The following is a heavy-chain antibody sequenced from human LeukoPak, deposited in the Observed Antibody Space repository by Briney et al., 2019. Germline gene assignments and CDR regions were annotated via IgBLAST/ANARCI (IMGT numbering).Heavy chain of an antibody. V-gene: IGHV3-23*01. CDR2: ISGSGSNT. CDR1: GFTFSSYA. CDR3: ARGGGYCVNGVCQKDY. Sequence: GGSLRLSCAASGFTFSSYAMSWVRQAPGKGLEWVSTISGSGSNTFYADSVKGRFTISRDNSKNTLYLQMNSLRPEDTALYYCARGGGYCVNGVCQKDYWGQGTLVTVSS. D-gene: IGHD2-8*01. J-gene: IGHJ4*02.